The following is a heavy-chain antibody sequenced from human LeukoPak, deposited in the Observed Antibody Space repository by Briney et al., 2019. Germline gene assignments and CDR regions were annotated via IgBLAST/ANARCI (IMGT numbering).Heavy chain of an antibody. CDR3: ARARYSSSSGDY. J-gene: IGHJ4*02. CDR1: GFTFSDYG. CDR2: ISRGSNTI. Sequence: GGSLRLSCAASGFTFSDYGMSWVRQAPGKGLEWLSYISRGSNTIYYADSVKGRFTVSRDNAKNSPYLQMNSLRAEDTAVYYCARARYSSSSGDYWGQGTLVAVSS. V-gene: IGHV3-11*01. D-gene: IGHD6-6*01.